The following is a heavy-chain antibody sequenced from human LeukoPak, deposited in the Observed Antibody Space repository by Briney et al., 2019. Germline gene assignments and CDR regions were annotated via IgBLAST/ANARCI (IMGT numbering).Heavy chain of an antibody. J-gene: IGHJ3*02. Sequence: SETLSLTCAVYGGSFSGYYWSWIRQPPGKGLEWIGEINHRGSTNYNPSLKSRVTISVDTSKNQFSLKLSSVTAADTAVYYCARARYCSGGSCPTAAFDIWGQGTMVTVSS. CDR1: GGSFSGYY. CDR3: ARARYCSGGSCPTAAFDI. D-gene: IGHD2-15*01. CDR2: INHRGST. V-gene: IGHV4-34*01.